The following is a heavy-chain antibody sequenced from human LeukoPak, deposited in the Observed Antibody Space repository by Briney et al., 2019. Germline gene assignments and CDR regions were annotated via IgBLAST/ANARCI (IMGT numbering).Heavy chain of an antibody. CDR1: GFTSSSYA. CDR3: AKVYDSSGYLFDY. J-gene: IGHJ4*02. V-gene: IGHV3-23*01. Sequence: GGSLRLSCAASGFTSSSYAMSWVRQAPGKGLEWGSAISGSGGSTYYADSLKGRFTISRNNSKNTLYLQMNSLRAEDTAVYYCAKVYDSSGYLFDYWGQGTLVTVSS. CDR2: ISGSGGST. D-gene: IGHD3-22*01.